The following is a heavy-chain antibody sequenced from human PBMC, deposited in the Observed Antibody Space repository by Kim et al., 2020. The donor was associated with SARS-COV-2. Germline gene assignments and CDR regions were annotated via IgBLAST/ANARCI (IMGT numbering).Heavy chain of an antibody. Sequence: GGSLRLSCVASGFTFSNYGMHWVRQAPGKGLEWVGIVSYDGRNTKYAGSVEGRFTISRDNSKNTLFLQINSLRTEDTALYYCVKEAAFTTIVVDYYFDYWGQGTLVTVSS. J-gene: IGHJ4*02. CDR2: VSYDGRNT. CDR3: VKEAAFTTIVVDYYFDY. V-gene: IGHV3-30*18. D-gene: IGHD3-22*01. CDR1: GFTFSNYG.